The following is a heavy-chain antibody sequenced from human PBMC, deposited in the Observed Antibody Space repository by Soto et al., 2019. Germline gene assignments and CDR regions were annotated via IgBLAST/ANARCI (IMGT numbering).Heavy chain of an antibody. CDR2: ISGSGGST. D-gene: IGHD2-2*02. CDR1: GFTFSGYA. Sequence: HPGGSLRLSCAASGFTFSGYAMSWVRQAPGKGLEWVSAISGSGGSTYYADSVKGRFTISRDNSKNTLYLQMNSLRAEDTAIYYCAKDLGCSSTSCYKSPKVGWFDPWGQGTLVTVSS. J-gene: IGHJ5*02. CDR3: AKDLGCSSTSCYKSPKVGWFDP. V-gene: IGHV3-23*01.